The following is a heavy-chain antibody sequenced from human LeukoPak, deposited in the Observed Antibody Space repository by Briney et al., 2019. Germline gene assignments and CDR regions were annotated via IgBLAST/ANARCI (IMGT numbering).Heavy chain of an antibody. V-gene: IGHV3-30*02. J-gene: IGHJ4*02. CDR3: AKDRRGSQFPYLVDY. Sequence: GGSLRLSCAASGFIFSSYGMHWVRQAPGKGLEWVAFIRYDGSNKDYADSVKGRFTISRDNSKNTLFLKINSLRAEDTALYYCAKDRRGSQFPYLVDYWGQGTLVTVSS. CDR2: IRYDGSNK. CDR1: GFIFSSYG. D-gene: IGHD1-26*01.